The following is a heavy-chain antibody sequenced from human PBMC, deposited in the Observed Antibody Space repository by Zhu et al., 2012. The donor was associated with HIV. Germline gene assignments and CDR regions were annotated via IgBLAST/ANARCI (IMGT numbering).Heavy chain of an antibody. CDR3: ARDHCSSTSCPFDY. CDR1: GYSISSGYY. CDR2: IYHSGST. D-gene: IGHD2-2*01. V-gene: IGHV4-38-2*02. J-gene: IGHJ4*02. Sequence: QVQLQESGPGLVKPSETLSLTCTVSGYSISSGYYWGWIRQPPGKGLEWIGSIYHSGSTYYNPSLKSRVTISVDTSKNQFSLKLSSVTAADTAVYYCARDHCSSTSCPFDYWAREPWSPSPQ.